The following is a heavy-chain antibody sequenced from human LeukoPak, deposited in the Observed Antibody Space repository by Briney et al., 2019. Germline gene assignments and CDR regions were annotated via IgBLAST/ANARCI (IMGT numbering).Heavy chain of an antibody. J-gene: IGHJ3*02. CDR1: GGSISGSSYY. V-gene: IGHV4-39*01. D-gene: IGHD3-3*01. CDR3: ARLTIFGVVIVNDAFDI. CDR2: IYYSGST. Sequence: SETLSLTCTVSGGSISGSSYYWGWIRQPPGKGLEWIGSIYYSGSTYYNPSLKSRVTISVDTSKNQFSLKLSSVTAADTAVYYCARLTIFGVVIVNDAFDIWGQGTMVTVSS.